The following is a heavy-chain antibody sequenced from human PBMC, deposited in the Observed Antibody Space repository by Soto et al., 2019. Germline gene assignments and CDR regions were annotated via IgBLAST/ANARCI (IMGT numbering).Heavy chain of an antibody. CDR3: ARDRGGSSWFVWGIDYYYYYGMDV. V-gene: IGHV3-30-3*01. CDR1: GFTFSSYA. J-gene: IGHJ6*02. Sequence: LSLTCAASGFTFSSYAMHWVRQAPGKGLEWVAVISYDGSNKYYADSVKGRFTISRDNSKNTLYLQMNSLRAEDTAVYYCARDRGGSSWFVWGIDYYYYYGMDVWGQGTTVTVSS. CDR2: ISYDGSNK. D-gene: IGHD6-13*01.